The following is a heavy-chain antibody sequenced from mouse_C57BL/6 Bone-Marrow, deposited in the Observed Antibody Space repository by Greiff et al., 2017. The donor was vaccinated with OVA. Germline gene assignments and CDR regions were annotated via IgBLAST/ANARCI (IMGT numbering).Heavy chain of an antibody. CDR3: ARGGYYGSSYGFAY. D-gene: IGHD1-1*01. CDR1: GFNIKDYY. Sequence: VQLQQSGAELVKPGASVKLSCTASGFNIKDYYMHWVKQRTEQGLEWIGRIDPEDGDTQYAPNFQGKATITADTSSNTAYLQLSSLTSEDTAVYYCARGGYYGSSYGFAYWGQGTLVTVSA. V-gene: IGHV14-2*01. CDR2: IDPEDGDT. J-gene: IGHJ3*01.